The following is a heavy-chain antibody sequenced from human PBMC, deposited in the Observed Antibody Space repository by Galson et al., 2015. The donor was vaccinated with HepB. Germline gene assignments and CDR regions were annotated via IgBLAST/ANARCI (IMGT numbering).Heavy chain of an antibody. V-gene: IGHV1-69*13. Sequence: SVKVSCKASGYTFTSYGISWVRQAPGQGLEWMGGIIPIFGTANYAQKFQGRVTITADESTSTAYMELSSLRSEDTAVYYCARSYYDSSGYYDAFDIWGQGTMVTVPS. CDR1: GYTFTSYG. J-gene: IGHJ3*02. D-gene: IGHD3-22*01. CDR2: IIPIFGTA. CDR3: ARSYYDSSGYYDAFDI.